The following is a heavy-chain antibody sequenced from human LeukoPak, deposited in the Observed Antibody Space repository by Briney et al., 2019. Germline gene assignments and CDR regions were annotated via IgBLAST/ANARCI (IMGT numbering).Heavy chain of an antibody. CDR2: ISGSGGST. Sequence: GGSLRLSCAASGFTFSSYGMHWVRQAPGKGLEWVSAISGSGGSTYYADSVKGRFTISRDNSKNTLYLQMNSLRAEDTAVYYCAKAGDCSSTSCYSALDYYYYYGMDVWGQGTTVTVSS. J-gene: IGHJ6*02. CDR3: AKAGDCSSTSCYSALDYYYYYGMDV. D-gene: IGHD2-2*01. CDR1: GFTFSSYG. V-gene: IGHV3-23*01.